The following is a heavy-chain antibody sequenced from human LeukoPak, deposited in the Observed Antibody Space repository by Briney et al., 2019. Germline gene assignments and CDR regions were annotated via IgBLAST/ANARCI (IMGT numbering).Heavy chain of an antibody. CDR3: ARMTVSGRDNWFDS. Sequence: ASVKVFCKASGYTFTTYDINWVRQATGQGLEWMGWLNPHSGNTGYAQKFQGRVTITRNTSINTAYMELSSLRSDDTAVYYCARMTVSGRDNWFDSWGQGTLVTVSS. D-gene: IGHD6-19*01. V-gene: IGHV1-8*03. CDR1: GYTFTTYD. J-gene: IGHJ5*01. CDR2: LNPHSGNT.